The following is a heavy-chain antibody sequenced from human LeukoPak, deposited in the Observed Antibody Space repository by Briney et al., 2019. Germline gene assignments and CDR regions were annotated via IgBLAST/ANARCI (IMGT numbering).Heavy chain of an antibody. J-gene: IGHJ4*02. V-gene: IGHV3-74*01. D-gene: IGHD2-2*01. CDR3: ARICSSTDCLIPD. Sequence: GGSLRLSCAASGFTFSRHWMHWVRQAPGKGLVWISRITSDASDTNYADFVKGRFTISRDNAKNTVYLQINSLRDEDTAVYYCARICSSTDCLIPDWGQGTLVTVSS. CDR2: ITSDASDT. CDR1: GFTFSRHW.